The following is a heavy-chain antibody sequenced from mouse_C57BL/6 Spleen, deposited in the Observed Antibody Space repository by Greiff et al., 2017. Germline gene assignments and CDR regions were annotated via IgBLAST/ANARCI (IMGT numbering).Heavy chain of an antibody. J-gene: IGHJ1*03. V-gene: IGHV5-9-1*02. CDR3: TRDYSNYVYFDV. D-gene: IGHD2-5*01. Sequence: EVNVVESGEGLVKPGGSLKLSCAASGFTFSSYAMSWVRQTPEKRLEWVAYISSGGDYIYYADTVKGRFTISRDNARNTLYLQMSSLKSEDTAMYYCTRDYSNYVYFDVWGTGTTVTVSS. CDR1: GFTFSSYA. CDR2: ISSGGDYI.